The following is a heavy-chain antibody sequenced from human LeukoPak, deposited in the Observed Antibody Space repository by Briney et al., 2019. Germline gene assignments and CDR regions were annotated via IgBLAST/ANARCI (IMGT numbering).Heavy chain of an antibody. CDR3: AELGITMIGGV. CDR2: INWNGGST. J-gene: IGHJ6*04. V-gene: IGHV3-20*04. Sequence: GGSLRLSCAASGFTFDDYDMSWVRQAPGEGLEWVSAINWNGGSTGYADSVKGRFTISRDNAKNSLYLQMNSLRAEDTAVYYCAELGITMIGGVWGKGTTVTISS. CDR1: GFTFDDYD. D-gene: IGHD3-10*02.